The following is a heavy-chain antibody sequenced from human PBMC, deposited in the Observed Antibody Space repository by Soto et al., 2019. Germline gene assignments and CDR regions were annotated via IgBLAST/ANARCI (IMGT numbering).Heavy chain of an antibody. CDR2: IYYSGST. CDR1: GGSISSYY. D-gene: IGHD6-13*01. CDR3: ARDRYSSSWRIFDY. V-gene: IGHV4-59*01. J-gene: IGHJ4*02. Sequence: SETLSLTCTVSGGSISSYYWSWIRQPPGKGLEWIGYIYYSGSTNYNPSLKSRVTISVDTSKNKFSLKLSSVTAADTAVYYCARDRYSSSWRIFDYWGQGTLVTVSS.